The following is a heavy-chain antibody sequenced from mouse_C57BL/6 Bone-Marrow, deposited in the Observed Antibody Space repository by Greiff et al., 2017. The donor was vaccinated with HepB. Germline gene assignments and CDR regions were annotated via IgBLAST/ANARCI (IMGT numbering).Heavy chain of an antibody. J-gene: IGHJ1*03. V-gene: IGHV1-82*01. CDR1: GYAFSSSW. CDR3: ARSGDGYFWYFDV. Sequence: VKLQESGPELVKPGASVKISCKASGYAFSSSWMNWVKQRPGKGLEWIGRIYPGDGDTNYNGKFKGKATLTADKSSSTAYMQLSSLTSEDSAVYFCARSGDGYFWYFDVWGTGTTVTVSS. CDR2: IYPGDGDT. D-gene: IGHD2-3*01.